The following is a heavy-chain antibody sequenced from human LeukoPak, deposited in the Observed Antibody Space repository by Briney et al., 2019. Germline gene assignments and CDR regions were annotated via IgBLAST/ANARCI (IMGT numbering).Heavy chain of an antibody. Sequence: PGGSLRLSCAASGFTFSSYAMHWVRQAPGKGLEWVAVISYDGSNKYYADSVKGRFTISRDNSKNTLYLQMNSLRAEDTAVYYCARKDDYYYDSNGCLPYYYGMDVWGQGTTVTVSS. J-gene: IGHJ6*02. D-gene: IGHD3-22*01. CDR1: GFTFSSYA. CDR3: ARKDDYYYDSNGCLPYYYGMDV. CDR2: ISYDGSNK. V-gene: IGHV3-30-3*01.